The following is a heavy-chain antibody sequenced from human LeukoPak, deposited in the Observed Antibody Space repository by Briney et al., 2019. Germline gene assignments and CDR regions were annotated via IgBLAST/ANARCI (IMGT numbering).Heavy chain of an antibody. D-gene: IGHD2-15*01. J-gene: IGHJ6*02. CDR3: AKVSSRKYGMDV. CDR2: ISYDGSNK. Sequence: PGGSLRLSCAASGFTFSSYGMHWVRQAPGKGLEWVAVISYDGSNKYYADSVKGRFTISRDNSKNTLYLQMNSLRAEGTAVYYCAKVSSRKYGMDVWGQGTTVTVSS. CDR1: GFTFSSYG. V-gene: IGHV3-30*18.